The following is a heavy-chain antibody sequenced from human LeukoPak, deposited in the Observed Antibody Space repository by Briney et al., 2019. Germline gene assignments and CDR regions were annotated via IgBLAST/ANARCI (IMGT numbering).Heavy chain of an antibody. CDR2: ISGSGGGT. V-gene: IGHV3-23*01. D-gene: IGHD6-19*01. CDR3: ASCVSQWPSWFDP. CDR1: GFTFSSYA. Sequence: PGGSLRLSCAASGFTFSSYAMSWVRQAPGKGLEWVSVISGSGGGTSYADSVKGRFTISRDNSMNTLYLQMNSLRAEDTAIYYCASCVSQWPSWFDPWGQGTLVTVSS. J-gene: IGHJ5*02.